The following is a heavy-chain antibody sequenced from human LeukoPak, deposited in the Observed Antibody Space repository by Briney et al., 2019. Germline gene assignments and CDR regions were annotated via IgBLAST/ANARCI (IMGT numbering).Heavy chain of an antibody. V-gene: IGHV3-64*04. Sequence: PGGSLRLSCSASGFTFSRYAMHWVRQAPGKGLEYVSGINDNGGRTHYGDSVKGRFSISRDNSKNTVYLQMNSLRAEDTAVYYCARVWELSFDHWGQGALVTVSS. D-gene: IGHD1-26*01. CDR1: GFTFSRYA. J-gene: IGHJ4*02. CDR3: ARVWELSFDH. CDR2: INDNGGRT.